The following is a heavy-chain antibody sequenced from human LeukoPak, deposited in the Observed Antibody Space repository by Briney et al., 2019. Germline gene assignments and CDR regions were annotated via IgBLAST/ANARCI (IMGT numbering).Heavy chain of an antibody. D-gene: IGHD5-24*01. CDR2: IRYDGSNK. CDR3: AKVSGGGTRWLQLWD. Sequence: WGSLRLSCAASGFTFSSYGMHWGRQAPATGLEGVAFIRYDGSNKYYDDSVKGRFTISGDKSKNTLYLQMNSLRAEATAVYYCAKVSGGGTRWLQLWDWGQGTLVTVSS. CDR1: GFTFSSYG. J-gene: IGHJ4*02. V-gene: IGHV3-30*02.